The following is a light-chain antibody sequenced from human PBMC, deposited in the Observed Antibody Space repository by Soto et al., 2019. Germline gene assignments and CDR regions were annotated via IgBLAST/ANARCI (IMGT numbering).Light chain of an antibody. Sequence: IALTQSPGNLSLSPGERATLACRHTQRVSNNYLAWYQQKPGKAPRLLIYGASNRDTGIPERFSGSGSGTDFTLTISRLEPEDFAVYYCQQYGSSGTFGQGTKVDIK. CDR3: QQYGSSGT. V-gene: IGKV3-20*01. CDR1: QRVSNNY. CDR2: GAS. J-gene: IGKJ1*01.